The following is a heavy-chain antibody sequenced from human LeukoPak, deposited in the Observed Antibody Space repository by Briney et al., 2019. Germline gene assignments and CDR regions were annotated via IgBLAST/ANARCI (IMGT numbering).Heavy chain of an antibody. CDR3: ATNLRGLYDYVWGSYRYVLSY. CDR1: GYTLTELS. Sequence: ASVTVSCKVSGYTLTELSMHWVRQAPGKGLEWMGGFDPEDGETIYAQKFQGRVTMTEDTSTDTAYMELSSLRSEDTAVYYCATNLRGLYDYVWGSYRYVLSYWGQGTLVTVSS. J-gene: IGHJ4*02. CDR2: FDPEDGET. D-gene: IGHD3-16*02. V-gene: IGHV1-24*01.